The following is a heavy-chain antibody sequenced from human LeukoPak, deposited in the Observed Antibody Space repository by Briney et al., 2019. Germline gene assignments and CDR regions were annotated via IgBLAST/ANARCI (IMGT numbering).Heavy chain of an antibody. CDR1: GGSISSYY. CDR2: IYYSGST. D-gene: IGHD5-12*01. Sequence: SETLSLTCTVSGGSISSYYWSWIRQPPGKGLEWIGYIYYSGSTNYNPSLKSRVTISVDTSKNQFSLKLSSVTAADTAVYYCARLFSGYETTVGYYFDYWGQGTLVTVSS. J-gene: IGHJ4*02. V-gene: IGHV4-59*08. CDR3: ARLFSGYETTVGYYFDY.